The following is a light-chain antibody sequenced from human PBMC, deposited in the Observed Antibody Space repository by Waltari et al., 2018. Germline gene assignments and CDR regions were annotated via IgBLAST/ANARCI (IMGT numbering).Light chain of an antibody. CDR3: CSYTSSDTYV. CDR2: DVV. Sequence: WYQQRPGNVPRLIIYDVVKRPSGVSNRFSGSMSGYTATLTISGLQAEDEADYYCCSYTSSDTYVFGSGTTVTVL. J-gene: IGLJ1*01. V-gene: IGLV2-14*03.